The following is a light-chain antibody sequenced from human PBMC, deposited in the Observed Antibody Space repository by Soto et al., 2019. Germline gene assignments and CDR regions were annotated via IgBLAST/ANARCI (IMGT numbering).Light chain of an antibody. CDR1: QTISSNY. J-gene: IGKJ1*01. Sequence: IVLTQSPATLSVSPGESATLSCRASQTISSNYLAWYQQKPGQAPSLLIYGTPSRATGIPDRFSGSGSGTDFTLTISRLEPEDSAIYYCQQYVSWTFGQGTKVEIK. CDR2: GTP. CDR3: QQYVSWT. V-gene: IGKV3-20*01.